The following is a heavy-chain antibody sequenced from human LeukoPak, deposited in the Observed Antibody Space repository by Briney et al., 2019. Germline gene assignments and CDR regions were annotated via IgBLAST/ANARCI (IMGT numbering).Heavy chain of an antibody. CDR1: GFTFSTYG. Sequence: HPGGSLRLSCTDSGFTFSTYGMNWVRQAPGKGLEWLSYISSSGTITYYAESVKGRFTISRDNAKTSLYLQMNSLRVEDTAVYYCARDSSAWYVDYWGQGTLVTVSS. CDR2: ISSSGTIT. CDR3: ARDSSAWYVDY. V-gene: IGHV3-48*01. J-gene: IGHJ4*02. D-gene: IGHD6-19*01.